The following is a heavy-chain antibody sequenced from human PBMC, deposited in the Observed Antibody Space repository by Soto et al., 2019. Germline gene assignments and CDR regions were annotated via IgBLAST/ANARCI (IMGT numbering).Heavy chain of an antibody. Sequence: QVQLVQSGAEVKKPGASVKVSCKASGYTFTSYGISWVRQAPGQGLEWMGWISAYNGNTNYAQKLQGRVTMTTDTSTSTAYMELRSLRSDDTGVYYCASGIAAAGYDYYYYYYMDVWGKGTTVTVSS. D-gene: IGHD6-13*01. CDR2: ISAYNGNT. V-gene: IGHV1-18*01. CDR3: ASGIAAAGYDYYYYYYMDV. J-gene: IGHJ6*03. CDR1: GYTFTSYG.